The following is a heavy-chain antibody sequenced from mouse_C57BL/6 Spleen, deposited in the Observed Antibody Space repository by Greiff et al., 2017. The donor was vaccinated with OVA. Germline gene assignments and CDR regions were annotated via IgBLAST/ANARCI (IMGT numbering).Heavy chain of an antibody. V-gene: IGHV3-6*01. Sequence: VQLQQSGPGLVKPSQSLSLTCSVTGYSITSGYYWNWLRQFPGNKLEWMSYISYDDSNNSNPYLKNRTSITRTTSKNQFFLKLNSVTTEDTATYYCASYFHAMDDWGQGTSVTVSS. CDR3: ASYFHAMDD. D-gene: IGHD2-1*01. CDR1: GYSITSGYY. CDR2: ISYDDSN. J-gene: IGHJ4*01.